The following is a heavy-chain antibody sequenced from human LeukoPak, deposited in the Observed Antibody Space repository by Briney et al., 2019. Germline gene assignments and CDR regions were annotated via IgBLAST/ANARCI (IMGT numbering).Heavy chain of an antibody. V-gene: IGHV3-48*01. CDR1: GLTFSSYS. J-gene: IGHJ3*02. D-gene: IGHD4-17*01. CDR3: ARLTTVTTHDAFDI. Sequence: GGSLRLSCAASGLTFSSYSMNWVRQAPGKGLEGVSYISSSSSTIYYADSVKGRFTISRDNAKNSLYLQMNSLRAEDTAVYYCARLTTVTTHDAFDIWGQGTMVTVSS. CDR2: ISSSSSTI.